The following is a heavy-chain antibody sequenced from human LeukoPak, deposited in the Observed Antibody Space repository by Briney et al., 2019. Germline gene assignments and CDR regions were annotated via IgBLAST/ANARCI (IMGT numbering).Heavy chain of an antibody. Sequence: GASVKVSCKASGYTFTSYYMHWVGQAPGQGLEWMGIINPSGGSTSYAQKFQGRVTMTRDTSTSTVYMELSSLRSEDTAVYYCARDIATVVTRDVPLFDYWGQGTLVTVSS. CDR2: INPSGGST. V-gene: IGHV1-46*01. D-gene: IGHD4-23*01. CDR3: ARDIATVVTRDVPLFDY. CDR1: GYTFTSYY. J-gene: IGHJ4*02.